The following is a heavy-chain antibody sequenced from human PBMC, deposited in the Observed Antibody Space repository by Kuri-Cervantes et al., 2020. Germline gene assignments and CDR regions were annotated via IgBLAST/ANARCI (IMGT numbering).Heavy chain of an antibody. CDR3: ARALYSGYNYVRDAFAV. D-gene: IGHD5-12*01. V-gene: IGHV6-1*01. Sequence: SQTLSLTCAISGDSVSSNSAAWNWIRQPPSRGLEWLGRTYYRSNWYNDYATSVKSRVTITPDTSKNQFSLQLNSVTPEDTALYYCARALYSGYNYVRDAFAVWGQGTKVTVSS. CDR1: GDSVSSNSAA. CDR2: TYYRSNWYN. J-gene: IGHJ3*01.